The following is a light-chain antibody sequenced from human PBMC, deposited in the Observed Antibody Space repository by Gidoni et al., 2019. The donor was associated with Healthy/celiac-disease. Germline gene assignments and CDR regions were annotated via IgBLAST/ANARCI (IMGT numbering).Light chain of an antibody. CDR2: DAS. Sequence: EIVLTQSPATLSLSPGERATLSCRASQSVSSYLAWYQQKPGKAPRILIYDASNRATGIPARFSGSGSGTDFTLTISSLEPEDFAVYYCQQRSNWPLTFGPGTRLEIK. CDR1: QSVSSY. V-gene: IGKV3-11*01. CDR3: QQRSNWPLT. J-gene: IGKJ5*01.